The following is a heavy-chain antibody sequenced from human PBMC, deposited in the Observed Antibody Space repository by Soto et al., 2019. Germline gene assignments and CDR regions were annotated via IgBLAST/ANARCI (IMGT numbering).Heavy chain of an antibody. Sequence: GGSLRLSCIASAFTLSGYWMTWVRQAPGKGLEWVANIKQDGSEKYYVDSVKGRFTISRDNAKNSLYLQMNSLRAEDTAVYYCARGDSSRTYYYDSSGYYYWWGQGTLVTVSS. J-gene: IGHJ4*02. CDR3: ARGDSSRTYYYDSSGYYYW. CDR2: IKQDGSEK. CDR1: AFTLSGYW. V-gene: IGHV3-7*03. D-gene: IGHD3-22*01.